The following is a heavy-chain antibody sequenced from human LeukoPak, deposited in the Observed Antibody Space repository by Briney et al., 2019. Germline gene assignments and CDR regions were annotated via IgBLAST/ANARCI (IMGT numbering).Heavy chain of an antibody. CDR2: ISCDGSNK. V-gene: IGHV3-30*04. J-gene: IGHJ5*02. CDR1: GFTCSSYA. CDR3: AREGEVLDCDWSSWFDP. Sequence: GGSLRLYGAASGFTCSSYAMHWLRQAQGQGLEGVAIISCDGSNKYYEVSVKGRFTSYRVNSTNTLYMQMNSLRAEMTAVYYCAREGEVLDCDWSSWFDPWGQGTLVTVSS. D-gene: IGHD3-9*01.